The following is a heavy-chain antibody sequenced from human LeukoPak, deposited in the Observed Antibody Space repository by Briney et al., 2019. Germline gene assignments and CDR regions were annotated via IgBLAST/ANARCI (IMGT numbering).Heavy chain of an antibody. D-gene: IGHD2-21*02. CDR1: GFTFDDYG. Sequence: GGSLRLSCAASGFTFDDYGMSWVRQAPGKGLEWVSGINWNGGSTGYADSVKGRFTISRDNAKNSLYLQMNSLGAEDTALYYCARDGVTATHYDYWGQGTLVTVSS. CDR3: ARDGVTATHYDY. CDR2: INWNGGST. J-gene: IGHJ4*02. V-gene: IGHV3-20*04.